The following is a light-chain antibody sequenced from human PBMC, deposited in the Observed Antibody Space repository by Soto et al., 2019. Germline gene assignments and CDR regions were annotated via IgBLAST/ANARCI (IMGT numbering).Light chain of an antibody. V-gene: IGKV1-5*01. Sequence: DIHMTQSPSSLSVSVGDRVTMTCRTSQNINAWLAWYQQRPGQAPKLLIYGASSLQSGVPSRFSGSGSGTDFTLTISSLQPDDFATYYCQQYNSYSRGTFGQGTKVDIK. CDR3: QQYNSYSRGT. CDR2: GAS. CDR1: QNINAW. J-gene: IGKJ1*01.